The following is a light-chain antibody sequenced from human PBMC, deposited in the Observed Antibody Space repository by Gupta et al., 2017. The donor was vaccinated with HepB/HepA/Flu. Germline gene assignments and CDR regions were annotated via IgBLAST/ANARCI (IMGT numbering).Light chain of an antibody. CDR3: MQGAHWPWA. V-gene: IGKV2-30*01. Sequence: VVMTPSPLSLSVTVAAPASISCRSSQGLVYSDGNTYLHWLQQRPGRSPRRLIHLVSYRDSGVPDRFSGSGSGTDFTLTISRVEAEDVGVYYCMQGAHWPWAFGQGTKVEIK. J-gene: IGKJ1*01. CDR1: QGLVYSDGNTY. CDR2: LVS.